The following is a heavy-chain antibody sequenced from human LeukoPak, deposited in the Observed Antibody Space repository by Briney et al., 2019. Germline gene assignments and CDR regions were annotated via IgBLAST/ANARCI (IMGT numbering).Heavy chain of an antibody. Sequence: SETLSLTCTVSGGSISSSSFSWGWIRQPPEKGLEWIGIISYSGSTFYDPSLKSRVTISVDTSKNQFSLKLSSVTAADTAIYYCARDRAPDRGRLFDSWGQGTLVTVSS. D-gene: IGHD1-14*01. J-gene: IGHJ4*02. CDR3: ARDRAPDRGRLFDS. V-gene: IGHV4-39*02. CDR2: ISYSGST. CDR1: GGSISSSSFS.